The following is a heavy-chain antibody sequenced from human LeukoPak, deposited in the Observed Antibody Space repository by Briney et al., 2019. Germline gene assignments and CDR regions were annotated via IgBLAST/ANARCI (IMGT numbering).Heavy chain of an antibody. CDR1: GYTFTGYY. CDR3: ARTTEETYYDSSGYDAFDI. Sequence: ASVKVSCKASGYTFTGYYMHWVRQAPGQGLEWMGRINPNSGGTNYAQKFQGRVTMTRDTSISTAYMELSRLRSDDTAVYYCARTTEETYYDSSGYDAFDIWGQGTMVTVSS. V-gene: IGHV1-2*06. J-gene: IGHJ3*02. CDR2: INPNSGGT. D-gene: IGHD3-22*01.